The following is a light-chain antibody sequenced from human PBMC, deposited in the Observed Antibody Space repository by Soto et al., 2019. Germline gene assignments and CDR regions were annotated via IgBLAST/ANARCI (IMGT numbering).Light chain of an antibody. CDR3: QQYGSSPIT. V-gene: IGKV3-20*01. Sequence: ETALTQSPATLSLSPGERATLSCRASQSVDTFLAWYQQKPGQAPRLLIYDASNRATGIPARFSGSGSGTDFTLTISRLEPEDFAVYYCQQYGSSPITFGQGTRLEIK. CDR1: QSVDTF. CDR2: DAS. J-gene: IGKJ5*01.